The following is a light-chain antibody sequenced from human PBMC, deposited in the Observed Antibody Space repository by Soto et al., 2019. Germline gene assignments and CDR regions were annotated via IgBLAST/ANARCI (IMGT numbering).Light chain of an antibody. CDR2: GAS. CDR3: QQYNNWPRT. Sequence: EVVMTQSPATLSVSPGERATLSCRASQSVSNNLAWYQQKPGQAPRLLMYGASTRATGIPARFSGSRSGTEFTLTISSLQSEDFAVYYCQQYNNWPRTFGQGTMVEIK. V-gene: IGKV3-15*01. CDR1: QSVSNN. J-gene: IGKJ1*01.